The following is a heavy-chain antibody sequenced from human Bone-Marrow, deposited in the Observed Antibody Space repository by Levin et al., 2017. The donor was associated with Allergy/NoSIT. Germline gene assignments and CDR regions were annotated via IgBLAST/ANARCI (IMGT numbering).Heavy chain of an antibody. CDR1: GFTFDDYA. J-gene: IGHJ4*02. CDR3: AKAAGYSSSGHLDY. Sequence: GESLKISCAASGFTFDDYAMHWVRQAPGKGQEWVSGSSWNSGSIGYADSVKGRFTISRDNAKNSLYLQMNSLRSEDTALYYCAKAAGYSSSGHLDYWGQGTLVTVSS. D-gene: IGHD6-13*01. V-gene: IGHV3-9*01. CDR2: SSWNSGSI.